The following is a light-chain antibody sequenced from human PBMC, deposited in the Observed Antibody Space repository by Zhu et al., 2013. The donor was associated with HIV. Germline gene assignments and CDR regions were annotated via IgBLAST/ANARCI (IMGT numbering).Light chain of an antibody. CDR1: QTIASY. J-gene: IGKJ1*01. Sequence: DIRVTQSPLSLAASVGDRVTITCRASQTIASYLNWYQQKPGKAPKLLISAASNLRSGVPSRFRGGGLDRDFTLTINGLQPEDFATYYCQQTYSAPPWTFGQGTKV. V-gene: IGKV1-39*01. CDR2: AAS. CDR3: QQTYSAPPWT.